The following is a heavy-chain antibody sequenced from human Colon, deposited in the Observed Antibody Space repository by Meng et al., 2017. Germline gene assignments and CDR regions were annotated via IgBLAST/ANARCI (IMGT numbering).Heavy chain of an antibody. CDR2: ISWNSGRI. Sequence: GGSLRLSCAASGFIFDDYAMHWVRQAPGKGLEWVSGISWNSGRIDYADSVKGRFTISRDTMSRDNAKTSLYLQLNSLRAEDTALYYCARGGGKYYYSSGNYGSDYWGQGTLVTVSS. CDR1: GFIFDDYA. D-gene: IGHD3-10*01. V-gene: IGHV3-9*01. CDR3: ARGGGKYYYSSGNYGSDY. J-gene: IGHJ4*02.